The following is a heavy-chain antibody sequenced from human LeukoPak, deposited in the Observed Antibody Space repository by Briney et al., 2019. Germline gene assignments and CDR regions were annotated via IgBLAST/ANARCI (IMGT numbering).Heavy chain of an antibody. CDR1: GFTFSSYA. CDR3: AKDFTRLYSSRWYGGAFDY. Sequence: GGSLRLSCAASGFTFSSYAMSWVRQAPGKGLEWVSAISGSGGSTYYAHSVKGRFTISRDNSKNTLYLKINSLRAEDTAVYYCAKDFTRLYSSRWYGGAFDYWGQGTLVTVSS. J-gene: IGHJ4*02. V-gene: IGHV3-23*01. D-gene: IGHD6-13*01. CDR2: ISGSGGST.